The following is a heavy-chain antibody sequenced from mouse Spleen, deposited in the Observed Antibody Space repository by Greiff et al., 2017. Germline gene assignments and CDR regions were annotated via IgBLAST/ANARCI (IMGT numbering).Heavy chain of an antibody. Sequence: QVQLQQSGAEVVRPGASVTLSCKASGYTFTDYEMHWVKQTPVHGLEWIGAVDPETGGSAYNQKFKGKAILTADKSSSTAYMELRSLTSEDSAVYYCTRRESYGNFWYFDVWGSGTTGTGSS. D-gene: IGHD2-1*01. J-gene: IGHJ1*01. CDR3: TRRESYGNFWYFDV. CDR1: GYTFTDYE. V-gene: IGHV1-15*01. CDR2: VDPETGGS.